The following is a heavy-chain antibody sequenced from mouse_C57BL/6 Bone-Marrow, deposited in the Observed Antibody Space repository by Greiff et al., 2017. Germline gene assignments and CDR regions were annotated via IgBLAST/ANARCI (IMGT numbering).Heavy chain of an antibody. CDR2: INPSTGGT. V-gene: IGHV1-42*01. D-gene: IGHD2-3*01. CDR3: ARRSDGYYGWFAY. Sequence: VQLQQSGPELVKPGASVKISCKASGYSFTGYYMNWVKQSPEKSLEWIGEINPSTGGTTYNQKFKAKATLTVDKSSSTAYMQLKSLTSEDSAVYYCARRSDGYYGWFAYWGQGTLVTVSA. J-gene: IGHJ3*01. CDR1: GYSFTGYY.